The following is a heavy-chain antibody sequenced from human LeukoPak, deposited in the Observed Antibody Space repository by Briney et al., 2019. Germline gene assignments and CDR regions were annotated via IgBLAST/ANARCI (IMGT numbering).Heavy chain of an antibody. J-gene: IGHJ5*02. V-gene: IGHV4-39*01. CDR2: IYYSGST. CDR1: GGSISSSSYY. Sequence: SETLSLTCTVSGGSISSSSYYWGWIRQPPGKGLEWIGSIYYSGSTYYNPSLKSRVTISVDTSKNQFSLKLSSVTAADTAMYYCARYMVRGYNWFDPWGQGTLVTVSS. CDR3: ARYMVRGYNWFDP. D-gene: IGHD3-10*01.